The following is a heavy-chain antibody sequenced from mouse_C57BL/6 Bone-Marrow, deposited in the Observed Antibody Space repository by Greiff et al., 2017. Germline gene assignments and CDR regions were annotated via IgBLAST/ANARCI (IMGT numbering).Heavy chain of an antibody. CDR1: GFTFSDFY. CDR3: ARVSSYEGGAMDY. J-gene: IGHJ4*01. Sequence: EVMLVESGGGLVQSGRSLRLSCATSGFTFSDFYMEWVRQAPGKGLEWIAASRNKANDYTTEYSASVKGRFIVSRDTSQSILYLQMNALRAEDTAIYYCARVSSYEGGAMDYWGQGTSVTVSS. CDR2: SRNKANDYTT. V-gene: IGHV7-1*01. D-gene: IGHD1-1*01.